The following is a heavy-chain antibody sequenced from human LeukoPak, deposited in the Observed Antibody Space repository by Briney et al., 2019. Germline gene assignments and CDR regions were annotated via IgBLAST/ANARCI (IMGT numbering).Heavy chain of an antibody. D-gene: IGHD3-22*01. CDR2: IYHSGST. CDR1: GGSISSGGYS. Sequence: SQTLSLTCAVSGGSISSGGYSWSWIRQPPGKGLEWIGYIYHSGSTYYNPSLKSRVTISVDRSKNQFSLKLSSVTAADTAVYYCARGTYYYDSSGSQSWFDPWGQGTLVTVSS. CDR3: ARGTYYYDSSGSQSWFDP. V-gene: IGHV4-30-2*01. J-gene: IGHJ5*02.